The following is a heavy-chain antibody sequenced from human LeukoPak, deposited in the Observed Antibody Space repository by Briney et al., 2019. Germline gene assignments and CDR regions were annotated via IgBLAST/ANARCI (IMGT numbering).Heavy chain of an antibody. CDR3: ARKVVVTDAFDY. V-gene: IGHV4-39*07. J-gene: IGHJ4*02. CDR1: GGSISSSSYY. Sequence: SSETLSLTCTVSGGSISSSSYYWGWIRQPPGKGLEWIGSIYYSGSTNYNPSLKSRVTISVDTSKNQFSLKLSSVTAADTAVYYCARKVVVTDAFDYWGQGTLVTVSS. D-gene: IGHD2-21*02. CDR2: IYYSGST.